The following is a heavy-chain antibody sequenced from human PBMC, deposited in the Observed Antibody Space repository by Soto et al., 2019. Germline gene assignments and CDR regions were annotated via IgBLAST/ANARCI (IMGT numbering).Heavy chain of an antibody. J-gene: IGHJ4*02. Sequence: SETLSLTCTVSGGAIISDYWSWIRQPPGKGLEWIGYISYSGSTNYNPSLKSLATISVDTSKNQFSLKLSSVTAADTAVYYCARVLSGTSLFDYWGQGTLVTVSS. V-gene: IGHV4-59*01. CDR1: GGAIISDY. CDR2: ISYSGST. D-gene: IGHD1-26*01. CDR3: ARVLSGTSLFDY.